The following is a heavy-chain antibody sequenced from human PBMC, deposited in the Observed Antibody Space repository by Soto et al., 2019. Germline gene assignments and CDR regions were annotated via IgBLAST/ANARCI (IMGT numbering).Heavy chain of an antibody. J-gene: IGHJ4*02. CDR2: ITDGGGST. CDR3: AKVGLFRNGYMGVVRGDY. D-gene: IGHD6-13*01. V-gene: IGHV3-23*01. CDR1: GFTFSSYA. Sequence: EVQLLESGGGLVQPGGSLRLSCAASGFTFSSYAMSWVRQAPGKGLEWVSGITDGGGSTFYADSLQGRFTISRDNSKNTLYLQMSSLTAGDTAIYYCAKVGLFRNGYMGVVRGDYWGQGTLVTVSA.